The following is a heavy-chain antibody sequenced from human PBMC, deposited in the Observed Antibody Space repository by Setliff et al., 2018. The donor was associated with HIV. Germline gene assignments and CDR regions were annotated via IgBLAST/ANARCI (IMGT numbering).Heavy chain of an antibody. D-gene: IGHD3-22*01. J-gene: IGHJ2*01. CDR3: ARQDYYYDSSGYYRWWEPFSWYFDL. CDR1: GGSFSGYY. V-gene: IGHV4-34*01. CDR2: TNHSGST. Sequence: PSETLSLTCAVYGGSFSGYYWSWIRQPPGKGLEWIGETNHSGSTNYNPSLKSRATISVDTSKNQFSLKLSSVTAADTAVYYCARQDYYYDSSGYYRWWEPFSWYFDLWGRGTLVTVSS.